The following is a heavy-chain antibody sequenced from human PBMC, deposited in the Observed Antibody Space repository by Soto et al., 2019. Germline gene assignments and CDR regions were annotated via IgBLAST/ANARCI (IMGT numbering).Heavy chain of an antibody. D-gene: IGHD2-2*01. CDR2: ISGSGGST. V-gene: IGHV3-23*01. J-gene: IGHJ4*02. CDR3: AKDLGRSDIVVVPAANYFAY. CDR1: GFTFSSYA. Sequence: PGGSLRLSCAASGFTFSSYAMSWVRQAPGKGLEWVSAISGSGGSTYYADSVKGRFTISRDNSKNTLYLQMNSLRAEDTAVYYCAKDLGRSDIVVVPAANYFAYWGQGTLVTVSS.